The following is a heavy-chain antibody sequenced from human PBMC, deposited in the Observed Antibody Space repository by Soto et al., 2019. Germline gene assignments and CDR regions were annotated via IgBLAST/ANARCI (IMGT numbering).Heavy chain of an antibody. CDR3: ATNDILTGYPDY. D-gene: IGHD3-9*01. V-gene: IGHV1-3*01. CDR2: MNPNNGNT. J-gene: IGHJ4*02. Sequence: GSVKVSCKASGYTFTRYDINWVRQAPGQGLEWMGWMNPNNGNTRYSQKFQGRVTITRDTSASTAYMELSSLRSEDTAVYYCATNDILTGYPDYWGQGTLVTVS. CDR1: GYTFTRYD.